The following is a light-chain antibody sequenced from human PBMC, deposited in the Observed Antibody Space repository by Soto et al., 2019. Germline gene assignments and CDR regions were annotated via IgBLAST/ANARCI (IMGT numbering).Light chain of an antibody. J-gene: IGLJ1*01. CDR2: DVS. V-gene: IGLV2-14*01. Sequence: QSVLTQPASVSGSPGQSITISCTGTSSDVGGYNYVSWYQQHPGKAPKLMIYDVSNRPSGVSNRFSGSKSGNTASLTISGLHAEDEADYYCSSYTSSSTLHYVFGTGTKVTVL. CDR3: SSYTSSSTLHYV. CDR1: SSDVGGYNY.